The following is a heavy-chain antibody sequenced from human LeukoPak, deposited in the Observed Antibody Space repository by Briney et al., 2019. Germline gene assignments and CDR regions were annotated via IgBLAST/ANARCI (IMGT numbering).Heavy chain of an antibody. CDR3: ARARYLSPGRSGYQNTNNWFDP. J-gene: IGHJ5*02. CDR2: INPSGGST. D-gene: IGHD3-22*01. Sequence: GASVKVSCKASGYTFTSYYMHWVRQAPGQGLEWMGIINPSGGSTSYAQKFQGRVTMTRDTSTSTVYMELSSLRSEDTAVYYCARARYLSPGRSGYQNTNNWFDPWGQGTLVTVSS. V-gene: IGHV1-46*01. CDR1: GYTFTSYY.